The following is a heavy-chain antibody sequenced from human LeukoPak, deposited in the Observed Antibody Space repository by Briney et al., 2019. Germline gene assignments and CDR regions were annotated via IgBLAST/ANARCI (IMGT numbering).Heavy chain of an antibody. CDR3: ARGIFYGGRNQYIWLDL. CDR2: VSHSGSS. Sequence: SETLCLTCAVYGGPFRGFFWSWIRQAPGKGLEWIWEVSHSGSSNYNPSLKSRINISLDTSKSQFSLRLTSVTAADTAVYYCARGIFYGGRNQYIWLDLWGQGTLVTVSS. D-gene: IGHD4-23*01. V-gene: IGHV4-34*01. CDR1: GGPFRGFF. J-gene: IGHJ5*02.